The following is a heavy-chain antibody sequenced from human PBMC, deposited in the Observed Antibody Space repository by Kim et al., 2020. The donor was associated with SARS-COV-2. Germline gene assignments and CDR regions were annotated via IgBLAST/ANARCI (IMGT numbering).Heavy chain of an antibody. CDR1: GFTFSSYS. CDR3: ARGSSYVWGSPREHFQH. V-gene: IGHV3-21*01. Sequence: GGSLRLSCAASGFTFSSYSMNWVRQAPGKGLEWVSSISSSSSYIYYADSVKGRFTISRDNAKNSLYLQMNSLRAEDTAVYYCARGSSYVWGSPREHFQHWGQGTLVTVSS. D-gene: IGHD3-16*01. J-gene: IGHJ1*01. CDR2: ISSSSSYI.